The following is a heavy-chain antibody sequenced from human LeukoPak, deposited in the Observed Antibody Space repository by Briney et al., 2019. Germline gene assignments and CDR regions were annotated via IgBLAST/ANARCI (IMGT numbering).Heavy chain of an antibody. CDR1: GSTFTRYA. J-gene: IGHJ5*02. V-gene: IGHV1-8*01. Sequence: GSSVKVSCKASGSTFTRYAINWMPQASAQGLEWMGWMNPNSGNTGYSQKLQGRVTMTRNTSISTAYIELSSLRSEDTGVYYCARTWGCSGGSCYDWFDPRREATLVSDSP. CDR3: ARTWGCSGGSCYDWFDP. D-gene: IGHD2-15*01. CDR2: MNPNSGNT.